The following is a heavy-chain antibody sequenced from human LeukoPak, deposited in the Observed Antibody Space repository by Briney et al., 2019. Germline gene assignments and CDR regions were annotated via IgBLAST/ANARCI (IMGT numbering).Heavy chain of an antibody. J-gene: IGHJ5*02. V-gene: IGHV4-34*01. D-gene: IGHD3-22*01. CDR3: ARGRRVIARFDP. CDR1: GGSFSGYY. Sequence: PSETLSLTCAVYGGSFSGYYRSWIRQPPGKGLEWIGEINHSGSTNYNPSLKSRVTISVDTSKNQFSLKLSSVTAADTAVYYCARGRRVIARFDPWGQGTLVTVSS. CDR2: INHSGST.